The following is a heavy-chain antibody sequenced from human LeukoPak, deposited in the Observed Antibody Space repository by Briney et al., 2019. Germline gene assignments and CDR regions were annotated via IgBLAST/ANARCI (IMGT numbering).Heavy chain of an antibody. J-gene: IGHJ5*02. D-gene: IGHD3-3*01. V-gene: IGHV3-23*01. CDR1: GFTFSSYA. CDR3: ARDSSGRFLEWSYNWFDP. CDR2: ITASGGST. Sequence: PGGSLRLSCAASGFTFSSYAMTWVRQAPGKGLDWVSSITASGGSTYYADSVKGRFTISRDNSKNTLYLQMSSLRAEDTAVYYCARDSSGRFLEWSYNWFDPWGQGTLVTVSS.